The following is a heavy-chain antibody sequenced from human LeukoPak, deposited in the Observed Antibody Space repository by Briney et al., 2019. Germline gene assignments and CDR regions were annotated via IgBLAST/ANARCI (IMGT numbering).Heavy chain of an antibody. CDR3: ARALTFPDFYYYMDV. CDR1: GVSFSGYQ. V-gene: IGHV4-34*01. J-gene: IGHJ6*03. CDR2: INPSGRT. D-gene: IGHD2/OR15-2a*01. Sequence: SETLSLSCAVYGVSFSGYQWTWVRQSPGMGLEWIGEINPSGRTNYNPSLKSRVITSVDTSKNQFSLRLISGTAADTAIYYCARALTFPDFYYYMDVWGEGTTVTVSS.